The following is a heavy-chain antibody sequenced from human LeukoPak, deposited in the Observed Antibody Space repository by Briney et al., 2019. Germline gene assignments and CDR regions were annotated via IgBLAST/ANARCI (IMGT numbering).Heavy chain of an antibody. CDR3: AKDRLRDYGDHAYYFDY. CDR2: IKQDGSEK. V-gene: IGHV3-7*03. J-gene: IGHJ4*02. CDR1: GFTFSNYR. Sequence: PGGSLRLSCAASGFTFSNYRMNWVRQAPGKGLEWVANIKQDGSEKYYVDSVKGRFTISRDNSKNTLYLQMNSLRAEDTAVYYCAKDRLRDYGDHAYYFDYWGQGTLVTVSS. D-gene: IGHD4-17*01.